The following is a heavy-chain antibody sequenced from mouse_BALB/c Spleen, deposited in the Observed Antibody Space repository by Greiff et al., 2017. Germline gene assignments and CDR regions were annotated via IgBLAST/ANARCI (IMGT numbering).Heavy chain of an antibody. V-gene: IGHV5-6-5*01. D-gene: IGHD1-2*01. CDR3: ARGSTARYFGV. CDR2: ISSGGST. J-gene: IGHJ1*01. Sequence: EVMLVESGGGLVKPGGSLKLSCAASGFTFSSYAMSWVRQTPEKRLEWVASISSGGSTYYPDSVKDRFTIFIDNARNSLYLQMSSLRSEDTAMYYCARGSTARYFGVWGAGTTVTVSS. CDR1: GFTFSSYA.